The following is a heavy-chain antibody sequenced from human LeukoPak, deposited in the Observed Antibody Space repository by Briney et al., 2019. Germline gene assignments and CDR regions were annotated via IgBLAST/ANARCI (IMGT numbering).Heavy chain of an antibody. CDR2: ISGSGGST. J-gene: IGHJ1*01. V-gene: IGHV3-23*01. D-gene: IGHD4-17*01. Sequence: GGSPRLSCAASGFTFSSYAMSWVRQAPGKGLEWVSAISGSGGSTYYADSVKGRFTISRDNSKNTLYLQMNSLRAEDTAVYYCAKDRDYGDYNEYFQHWGQGTLVTVSS. CDR1: GFTFSSYA. CDR3: AKDRDYGDYNEYFQH.